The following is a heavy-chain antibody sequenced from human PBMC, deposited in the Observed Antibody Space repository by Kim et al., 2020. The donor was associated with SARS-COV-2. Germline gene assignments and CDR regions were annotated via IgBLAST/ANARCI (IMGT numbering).Heavy chain of an antibody. CDR1: GYTFSSNG. J-gene: IGHJ1*01. CDR3: ARGDYYDSRGYYPGYFQH. V-gene: IGHV1-18*01. CDR2: ISAFTRNT. Sequence: ASVKVSCKASGYTFSSNGINWLRQAPGQGLEWMGWISAFTRNTNYAQKFQGIVTMTTDTSTSTAYMELRSLSSDDTAVYYCARGDYYDSRGYYPGYFQHW. D-gene: IGHD3-22*01.